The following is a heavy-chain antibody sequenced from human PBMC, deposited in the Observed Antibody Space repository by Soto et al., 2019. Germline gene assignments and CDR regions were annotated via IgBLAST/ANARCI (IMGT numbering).Heavy chain of an antibody. Sequence: QVQLVESGGGLVKPGGSLRLSCAASGFTFSDYYMSWIRQAPGKGLEWVSYISSSRSYTNYADSVKGRLTIYRDNAKNSRYLKMNNLRAEDTAVYYCARGWGVAGFDAFDFWGQGTMVTVSS. CDR3: ARGWGVAGFDAFDF. J-gene: IGHJ3*01. V-gene: IGHV3-11*05. D-gene: IGHD6-19*01. CDR1: GFTFSDYY. CDR2: ISSSRSYT.